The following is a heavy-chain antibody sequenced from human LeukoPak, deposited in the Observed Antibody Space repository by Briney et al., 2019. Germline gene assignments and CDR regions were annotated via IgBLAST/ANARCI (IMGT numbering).Heavy chain of an antibody. CDR3: ARGAAVALEL. J-gene: IGHJ4*02. V-gene: IGHV3-30*02. CDR2: IRFDGTTE. D-gene: IGHD6-19*01. Sequence: GGSLGLSCGASAFTLTDYNMHWVRQAPGKGLEYVAFIRFDGTTEYYTDSVKGRFTMSRDKSKNTLYLQMNSLRGADTAVYYFARGAAVALELWGQGTLVTVSS. CDR1: AFTLTDYN.